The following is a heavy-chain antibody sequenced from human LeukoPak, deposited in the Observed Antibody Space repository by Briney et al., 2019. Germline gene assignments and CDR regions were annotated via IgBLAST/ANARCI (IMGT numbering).Heavy chain of an antibody. J-gene: IGHJ4*02. CDR1: GFTFSSYA. V-gene: IGHV3-23*01. CDR3: AKGFSGYSYGYKGYYFDY. CDR2: ISGSGGST. Sequence: QTGGSLRLSCAASGFTFSSYAMSWVRQAPGKGLEWVSAISGSGGSTYYADSVKGRFTISRDNSKNTLYLQMSSLRAEDTAVYYCAKGFSGYSYGYKGYYFDYWGQGTLVTVSS. D-gene: IGHD5-18*01.